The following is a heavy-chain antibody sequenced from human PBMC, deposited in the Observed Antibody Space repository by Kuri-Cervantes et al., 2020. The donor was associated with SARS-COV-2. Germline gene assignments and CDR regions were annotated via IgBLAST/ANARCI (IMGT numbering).Heavy chain of an antibody. V-gene: IGHV3-21*01. Sequence: GESLKISCAASGFTFSSYSMNWVRQAPGEGLEWVSSISSSSSYIYYADSVKGRFTISRDNAKNSLYLQMNSLRAEDTAVYYCARVRGVGYWGQGTLVTVSS. J-gene: IGHJ4*02. CDR3: ARVRGVGY. CDR1: GFTFSSYS. D-gene: IGHD3-10*01. CDR2: ISSSSSYI.